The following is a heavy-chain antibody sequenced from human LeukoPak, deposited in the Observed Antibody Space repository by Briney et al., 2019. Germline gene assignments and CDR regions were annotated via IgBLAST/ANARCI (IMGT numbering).Heavy chain of an antibody. V-gene: IGHV3-48*03. J-gene: IGHJ6*02. CDR2: ISSSGSTI. CDR1: GFTFSSYE. CDR3: ARARTSYYYAMDV. Sequence: GGSLRPSCAASGFTFSSYEMNWVRQAPGKGLEWVSYISSSGSTIYYADSVKGRFTISRDNAKDSLYLQMNSLRGEDTALYYCARARTSYYYAMDVWGQGTTVTVSS. D-gene: IGHD2-2*01.